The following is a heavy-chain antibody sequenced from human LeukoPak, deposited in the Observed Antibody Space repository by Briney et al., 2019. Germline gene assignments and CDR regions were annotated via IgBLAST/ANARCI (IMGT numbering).Heavy chain of an antibody. CDR1: GFTFADYA. CDR3: AKELYPLYSSSWYHPFDY. V-gene: IGHV3-9*01. D-gene: IGHD6-13*01. J-gene: IGHJ4*02. CDR2: IRWNSGSI. Sequence: PGGSLRPSCAASGFTFADYAMQCVRLAPGNGLEWVSGIRWNSGSIGYADSVEGRFTISRDNAKHSLYLQMNSLRAEDTALYYCAKELYPLYSSSWYHPFDYWGQGTLVTVSS.